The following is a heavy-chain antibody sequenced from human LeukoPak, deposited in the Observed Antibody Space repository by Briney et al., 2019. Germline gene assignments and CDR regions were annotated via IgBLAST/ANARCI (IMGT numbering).Heavy chain of an antibody. CDR1: GGSISSYY. V-gene: IGHV4-59*01. CDR2: IYYSGST. CDR3: ARDRPDYYMDV. Sequence: SETPSLTCTVSGGSISSYYWSWIRQPPGKGLEWIGYIYYSGSTNYNPSLKSRVTISVDTSKNQFSLKLSSVTAADTAVYYCARDRPDYYMDVWGKGTTVTVSS. J-gene: IGHJ6*03.